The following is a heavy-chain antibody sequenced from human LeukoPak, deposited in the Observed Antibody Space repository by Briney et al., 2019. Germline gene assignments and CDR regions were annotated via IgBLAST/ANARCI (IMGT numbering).Heavy chain of an antibody. CDR2: IYYTGST. V-gene: IGHV4-39*01. D-gene: IGHD6-19*01. CDR3: ARRGSSGWYDS. CDR1: GDSVSSSNYF. Sequence: SETLSLTCTASGDSVSSSNYFWGWIRQPPGKGLEWIGSIYYTGSTYYNPSLESRVTISRDTSKSQFSLNLISLTAADTAVYYCARRGSSGWYDSWGQGTLVTVSS. J-gene: IGHJ5*01.